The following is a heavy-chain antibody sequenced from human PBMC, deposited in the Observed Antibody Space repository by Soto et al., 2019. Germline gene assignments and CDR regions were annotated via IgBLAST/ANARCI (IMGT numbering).Heavy chain of an antibody. V-gene: IGHV4-39*01. CDR3: ARQQYCGSSTCYDSLYYQYMYV. CDR2: IYHSGAT. J-gene: IGHJ6*03. Sequence: QLRLQESGPGLVKPSETLSLTCSVFGDSIRSAHYFWGWVRQPPGKGLEWIGSIYHSGATFYDPSLMSRVTLLVPTTNNQFSLRLSSVTAADPAVYFCARQQYCGSSTCYDSLYYQYMYVWGKATMVTVSS. CDR1: GDSIRSAHYF. D-gene: IGHD2-2*01.